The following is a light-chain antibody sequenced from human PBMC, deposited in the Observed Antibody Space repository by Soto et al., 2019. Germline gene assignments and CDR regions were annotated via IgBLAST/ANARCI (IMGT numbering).Light chain of an antibody. Sequence: DIQMTQPPSTLSASVGERVTITCRASQSISIRLAWYQQKPGKAPKVLIWDASSLQRGVPSRFSGSGSGTEFSLTISSRQPDEYATYYCQQYNDNSPCTFGHGTKVDIK. J-gene: IGKJ1*01. CDR2: DAS. CDR1: QSISIR. V-gene: IGKV1-5*01. CDR3: QQYNDNSPCT.